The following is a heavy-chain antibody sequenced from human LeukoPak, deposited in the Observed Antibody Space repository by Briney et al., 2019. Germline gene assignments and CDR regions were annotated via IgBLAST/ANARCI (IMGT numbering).Heavy chain of an antibody. CDR2: IYSGGSI. CDR3: ARALNGFDI. V-gene: IGHV3-53*01. J-gene: IGHJ3*02. CDR1: GLIVSSNY. Sequence: GGSLRLSCAASGLIVSSNYMTWVRQAPGKGLEWVSVIYSGGSIYYADSVKGRFTISRDDSRNTLYLQMNSLRAEDTAVYYCARALNGFDIWGPGTLVTVSS.